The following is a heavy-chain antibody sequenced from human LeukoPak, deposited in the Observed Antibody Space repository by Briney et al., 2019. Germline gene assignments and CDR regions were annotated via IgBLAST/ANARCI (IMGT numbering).Heavy chain of an antibody. J-gene: IGHJ4*02. CDR2: INHSGST. CDR3: ATYDSSSYYHDY. Sequence: SETLSLTCAVYGGSFSGYYWSWIRQPPGKGLEWIGEINHSGSTNYNPSLKSRVTISVDTSKNQFSLKLSSVTAADTAVYYCATYDSSSYYHDYWGQGTLVTVSS. V-gene: IGHV4-34*01. D-gene: IGHD3-22*01. CDR1: GGSFSGYY.